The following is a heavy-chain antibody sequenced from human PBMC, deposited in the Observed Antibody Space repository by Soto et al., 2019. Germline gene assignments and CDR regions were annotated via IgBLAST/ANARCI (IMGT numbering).Heavy chain of an antibody. D-gene: IGHD6-13*01. Sequence: SVKVSCKASGGTFSSYAISWVRQAPGQGLEWMGGIIPIFGTANYAQKFQGRVTITADKSTSTAYMELSSLRSEDTAVYYCARAGIAAAGTFVYYYYYGMDAWGQGTTVTVSS. V-gene: IGHV1-69*06. CDR2: IIPIFGTA. CDR1: GGTFSSYA. CDR3: ARAGIAAAGTFVYYYYYGMDA. J-gene: IGHJ6*02.